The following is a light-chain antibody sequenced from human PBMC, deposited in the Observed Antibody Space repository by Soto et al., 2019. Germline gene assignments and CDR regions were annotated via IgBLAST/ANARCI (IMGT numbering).Light chain of an antibody. CDR3: QQYVNLPLT. CDR1: QDISNY. CDR2: DAS. Sequence: DIQMTQSPSSLSASVGDRFTITCQASQDISNYLNWYQQKPGKAPKLLIYDASNLETGVPSRFSGSGSGTDFTFTISSLQPEDLPTYYCQQYVNLPLTFGGGTKVDIK. V-gene: IGKV1-33*01. J-gene: IGKJ4*01.